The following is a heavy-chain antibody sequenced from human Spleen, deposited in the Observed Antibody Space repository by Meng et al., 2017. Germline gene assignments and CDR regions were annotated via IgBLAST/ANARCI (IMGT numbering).Heavy chain of an antibody. J-gene: IGHJ5*02. CDR2: IYYSGST. V-gene: IGHV4-39*01. D-gene: IGHD3-22*01. CDR1: GGSISSSSYY. CDR3: AHNYYDSSGYYNNWFDP. Sequence: QLQLQESGPGLVRPSETLSLTCTVPGGSISSSSYYWGWIRQPPGKGLEWIGSIYYSGSTYYNPSLKSRVTISVDTSKNRFSLKLSSVTAADTAVYYCAHNYYDSSGYYNNWFDPWGQGTLVTVSS.